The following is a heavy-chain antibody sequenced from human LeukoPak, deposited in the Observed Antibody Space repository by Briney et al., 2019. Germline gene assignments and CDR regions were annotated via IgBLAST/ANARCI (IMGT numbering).Heavy chain of an antibody. CDR3: ARDPPYYYDSSGYYRYFDY. J-gene: IGHJ4*02. CDR1: GFTFSDYY. V-gene: IGHV3-11*01. Sequence: GGSLRLSCAASGFTFSDYYMSWIRQAPGKGLEWVSYISSSSSTIYYADSVKGRFTISRDNAKNSLYLQMNSLRAEDTAVYHCARDPPYYYDSSGYYRYFDYWGQGTLVTVSS. CDR2: ISSSSSTI. D-gene: IGHD3-22*01.